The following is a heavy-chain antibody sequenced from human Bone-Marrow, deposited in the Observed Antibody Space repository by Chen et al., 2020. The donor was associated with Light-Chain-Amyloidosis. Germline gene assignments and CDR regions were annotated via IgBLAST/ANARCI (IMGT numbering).Heavy chain of an antibody. V-gene: IGHV5-51*01. CDR2: IYPDDSDA. CDR1: GYTFPNSW. CDR3: ARRRDGYNFDY. J-gene: IGHJ4*02. D-gene: IGHD2-21*01. Sequence: EVNKXGEALKISCKGSGYTFPNSWIGWVRQMPGKGLEWMGVIYPDDSDARYSPSFEGQVTISAXKSITTXXXXXXXXXXXXXXXXYCARRRDGYNFDYWGQGTLVTVSS.